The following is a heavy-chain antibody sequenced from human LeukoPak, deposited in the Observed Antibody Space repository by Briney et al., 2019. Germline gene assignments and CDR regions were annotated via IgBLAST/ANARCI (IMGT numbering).Heavy chain of an antibody. Sequence: PGGSLRVSCAASGFTFDDYGMHWVRQAPGKGLEWVAVIWYDGSNKYYADSVKGRFTISRDNSKNTLYLQMNSLRAEDTAVYYCAKASSMVTHLDYWGQGTLVTVSS. CDR1: GFTFDDYG. CDR3: AKASSMVTHLDY. CDR2: IWYDGSNK. D-gene: IGHD4-23*01. J-gene: IGHJ4*02. V-gene: IGHV3-33*06.